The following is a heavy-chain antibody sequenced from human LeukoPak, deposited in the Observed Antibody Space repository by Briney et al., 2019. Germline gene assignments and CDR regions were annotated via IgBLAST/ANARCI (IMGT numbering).Heavy chain of an antibody. CDR1: GFTFSKAW. J-gene: IGHJ4*02. Sequence: PGGSLRLSCAASGFTFSKAWMNWVRQAPGKGLEWVANIKQDGSEKYYVDSVKGRFTISRDNAKNSLYLQMNSLRAEDTAVYYCARKGVIYYDSSGYPYYFDYWGQGTLVTVSS. CDR2: IKQDGSEK. D-gene: IGHD3-22*01. V-gene: IGHV3-7*01. CDR3: ARKGVIYYDSSGYPYYFDY.